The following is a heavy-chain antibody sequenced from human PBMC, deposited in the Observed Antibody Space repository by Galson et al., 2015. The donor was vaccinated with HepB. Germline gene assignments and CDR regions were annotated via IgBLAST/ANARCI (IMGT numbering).Heavy chain of an antibody. V-gene: IGHV3-33*06. D-gene: IGHD3-3*01. CDR1: GFTFRNYV. Sequence: SLRLSCAASGFTFRNYVMHWVRQAPGKGLEWVAAIWHDGTKTYYVDSVKGRFTISRDNSKNTLSLQMNSLTAEDTAVYYCANDYIVTVCGVDITSPGGIDVWGQGTTVTVSS. CDR2: IWHDGTKT. J-gene: IGHJ6*02. CDR3: ANDYIVTVCGVDITSPGGIDV.